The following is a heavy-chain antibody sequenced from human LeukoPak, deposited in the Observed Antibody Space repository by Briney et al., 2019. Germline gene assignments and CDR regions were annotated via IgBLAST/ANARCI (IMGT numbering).Heavy chain of an antibody. CDR2: ISGSGGST. CDR3: ARYSTSNAFDI. Sequence: GGSLRLSCAASGFTFSSYAMSWVRQAPGKGLEWVSGISGSGGSTYYADSVKGRFTISRDNSKNTLYLQMNSLRGEDTAVYYCARYSTSNAFDIWGQGTMVTVSS. CDR1: GFTFSSYA. D-gene: IGHD5-12*01. V-gene: IGHV3-23*01. J-gene: IGHJ3*02.